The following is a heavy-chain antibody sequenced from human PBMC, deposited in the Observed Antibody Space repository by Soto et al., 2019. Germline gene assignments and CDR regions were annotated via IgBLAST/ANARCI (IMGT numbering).Heavy chain of an antibody. V-gene: IGHV3-23*01. CDR1: GFTFSSYD. Sequence: AGGSLRLSCAASGFTFSSYDMSWVRQAPGKGLEWVSAISGSGGSAYYADSVKGRFTNSRDNNKDKFFLQMNSLRAEDTALYYCTKKVPGKRPFDYWGQGTLVTVSS. CDR3: TKKVPGKRPFDY. CDR2: ISGSGGSA. J-gene: IGHJ4*02.